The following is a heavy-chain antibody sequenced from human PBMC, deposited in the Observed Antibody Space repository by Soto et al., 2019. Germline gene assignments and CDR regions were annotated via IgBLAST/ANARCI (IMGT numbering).Heavy chain of an antibody. Sequence: QVQLVQSGAEVMQPGSSVKVSCKPSGGTLTNFINYPINWVRQSPGQGLEWMGGIVPNIGTVNYAQKFQGRVTMTADKSTGTVYMELSSLRSDDSALYYCARRNTAGFLRYFDNWGHLTLVTVSS. V-gene: IGHV1-69*06. D-gene: IGHD6-19*01. J-gene: IGHJ4*03. CDR2: IVPNIGTV. CDR3: ARRNTAGFLRYFDN. CDR1: GGTLTNFINYP.